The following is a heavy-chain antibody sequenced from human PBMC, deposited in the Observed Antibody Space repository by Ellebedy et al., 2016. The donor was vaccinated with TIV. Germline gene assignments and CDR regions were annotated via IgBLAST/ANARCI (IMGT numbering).Heavy chain of an antibody. CDR3: ARGENYYGMDV. J-gene: IGHJ6*02. CDR1: GFIFENYA. Sequence: GESLKISCSGSGFIFENYAMSWVRQAPGKGLEWVANIKQDGSEKYYVDSVKGRFTISRDNAKNSLYLQMNSLRAEDTAMYYCARGENYYGMDVWGQGTTVTVSS. D-gene: IGHD1-26*01. V-gene: IGHV3-7*04. CDR2: IKQDGSEK.